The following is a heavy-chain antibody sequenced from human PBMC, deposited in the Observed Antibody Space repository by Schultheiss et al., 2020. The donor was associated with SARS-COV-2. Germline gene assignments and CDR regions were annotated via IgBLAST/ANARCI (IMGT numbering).Heavy chain of an antibody. CDR3: AVDWLGWDY. V-gene: IGHV1-8*02. CDR2: MNPNSGNT. CDR1: GYTFTSYG. D-gene: IGHD3-9*01. Sequence: ASVKVSCKASGYTFTSYGISWVRQAPGQGLEWMGWMNPNSGNTGYAQKFQGRVTMTRNTSISTAYMELSSLRSEDTAVYYCAVDWLGWDYWGQGTLVTVSS. J-gene: IGHJ4*02.